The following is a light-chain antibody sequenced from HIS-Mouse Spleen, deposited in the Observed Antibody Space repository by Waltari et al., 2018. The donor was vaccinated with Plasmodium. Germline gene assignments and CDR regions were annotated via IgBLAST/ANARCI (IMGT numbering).Light chain of an antibody. CDR2: EDS. CDR1: ALPKTY. J-gene: IGLJ3*02. Sequence: SYELTQPPSASVSPQQTARRTCSGDALPKTYAYWYQHKTGQDPVLVIYEDSKRPSGIRGRFYGSSSGTMATLTISGAQVEDEADYYCYSTESSGNHRVFGGGTKLTGL. CDR3: YSTESSGNHRV. V-gene: IGLV3-10*01.